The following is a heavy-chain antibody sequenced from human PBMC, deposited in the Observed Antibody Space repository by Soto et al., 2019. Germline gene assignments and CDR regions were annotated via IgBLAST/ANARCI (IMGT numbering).Heavy chain of an antibody. Sequence: PSETLSLTCTVSGGSISSYYWSWIRQPPGKGLEWIGYIYYSGSTNYNPSLKSRVTISVDTSKNQFSLKLSSVTAADTAVYYCARGGIWNAVVPGNYYYYGMDVWGQGTTVTVSS. CDR3: ARGGIWNAVVPGNYYYYGMDV. V-gene: IGHV4-59*01. CDR1: GGSISSYY. CDR2: IYYSGST. D-gene: IGHD1-1*01. J-gene: IGHJ6*02.